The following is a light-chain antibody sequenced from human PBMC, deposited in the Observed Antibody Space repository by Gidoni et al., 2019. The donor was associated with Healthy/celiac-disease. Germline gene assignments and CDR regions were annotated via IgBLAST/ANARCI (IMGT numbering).Light chain of an antibody. CDR2: DDS. CDR1: NIGSKS. Sequence: VLTQPPSVSEAPGQTARITCGGKNIGSKSVHWYQQKPVQAPVLVVYDDSDRPSGIPELFSGSNSGNTATLTISRVEAGDDADYYCQVWDSSSDHVVFGGGTKLTVL. J-gene: IGLJ2*01. CDR3: QVWDSSSDHVV. V-gene: IGLV3-21*02.